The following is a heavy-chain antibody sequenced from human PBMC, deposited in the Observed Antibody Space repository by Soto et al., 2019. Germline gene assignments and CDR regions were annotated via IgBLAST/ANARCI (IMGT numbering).Heavy chain of an antibody. CDR3: ARLPSRGTARATGRPGYYYGVDC. Sequence: PGGSLRLSCAAPGFTFSSYSMNWVRQAPGKGLEWVSSISSSSSYIYYADSVKGRFTISRDNAKNSLYLQMNSLRAEDTAVYYCARLPSRGTARATGRPGYYYGVDCWGQGTMVTVSS. V-gene: IGHV3-21*01. CDR2: ISSSSSYI. J-gene: IGHJ6*02. CDR1: GFTFSSYS. D-gene: IGHD5-18*01.